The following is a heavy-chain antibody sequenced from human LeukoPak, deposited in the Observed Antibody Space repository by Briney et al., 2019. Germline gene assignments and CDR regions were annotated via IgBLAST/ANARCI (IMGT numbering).Heavy chain of an antibody. J-gene: IGHJ6*02. CDR2: INTNTGNP. CDR1: GYTFTSYA. CDR3: ARAGYCSSTSCYWPAGQYYYGMDV. Sequence: ASVKVSCKASGYTFTSYAMNWVRQAPGQGLEWMGWINTNTGNPTYAQGFTGRFVFSLDTSVNTAYLQISSLKTEDTAVYYCARAGYCSSTSCYWPAGQYYYGMDVWGQGTTVTVSS. D-gene: IGHD2-2*01. V-gene: IGHV7-4-1*02.